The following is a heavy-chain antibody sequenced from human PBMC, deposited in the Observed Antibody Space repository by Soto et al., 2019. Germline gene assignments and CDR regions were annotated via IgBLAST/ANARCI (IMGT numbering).Heavy chain of an antibody. CDR1: GGTFSSYA. J-gene: IGHJ6*02. Sequence: QVQLVQSGAEVKKPGSSVKVSCKASGGTFSSYAISWVRQAHGQGLEWMGGIIPIFGTANYAQKLQGRVTITADKPTSTAYMELSSLRSEDTAVYYCARDSGGTTVAFGMDVWGQGTTVTVSS. CDR2: IIPIFGTA. V-gene: IGHV1-69*06. CDR3: ARDSGGTTVAFGMDV. D-gene: IGHD4-17*01.